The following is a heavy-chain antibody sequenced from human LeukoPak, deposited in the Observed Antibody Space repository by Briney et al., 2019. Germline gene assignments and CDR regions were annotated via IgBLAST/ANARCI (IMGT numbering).Heavy chain of an antibody. V-gene: IGHV4-39*01. CDR1: GGSISSSSYY. CDR3: ARQNTVTTGY. J-gene: IGHJ4*02. Sequence: SETLSLTCTVYGGSISSSSYYWGWIRQPPGKGLEWIGSIYYSGSTYYNPSLKSRVTISVDTSKNQFSLKLSSVTAADTAVYYCARQNTVTTGYWGQGTLVTVSS. CDR2: IYYSGST. D-gene: IGHD4-17*01.